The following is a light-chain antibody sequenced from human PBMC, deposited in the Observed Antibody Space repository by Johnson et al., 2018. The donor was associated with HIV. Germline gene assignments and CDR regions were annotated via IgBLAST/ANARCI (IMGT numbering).Light chain of an antibody. CDR1: SSNIGRNY. J-gene: IGLJ1*01. Sequence: QPVLTQPPSVSAAPGQKVTISCSGSSSNIGRNYVSWYQQLPGXXXQLXXXXNNXXXSXXXXXXXXXXXXXXAXXAXTGLQTGDEADYYCGTWDSRRSAYVFGTGTKVTVL. V-gene: IGLV1-51*01. CDR3: GTWDSRRSAYV. CDR2: XNN.